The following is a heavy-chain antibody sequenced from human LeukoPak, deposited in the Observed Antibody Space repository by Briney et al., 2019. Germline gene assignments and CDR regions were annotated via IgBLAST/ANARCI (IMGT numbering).Heavy chain of an antibody. V-gene: IGHV3-53*01. D-gene: IGHD3-22*01. J-gene: IGHJ3*02. Sequence: GGSLRLSCAASGFTVSSNYMSWVRQAPGKGLEWVSVIYSGGSTYYADSVKGRFTISRDNSKNTLYLQMNSLRAEDTAVYYCAREMDYYDSSGYYSKRAFDIWGQGTMVTVSS. CDR1: GFTVSSNY. CDR3: AREMDYYDSSGYYSKRAFDI. CDR2: IYSGGST.